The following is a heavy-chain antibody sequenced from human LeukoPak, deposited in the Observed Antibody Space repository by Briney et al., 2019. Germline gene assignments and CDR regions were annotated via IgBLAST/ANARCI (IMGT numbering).Heavy chain of an antibody. V-gene: IGHV3-74*01. Sequence: HPGGSLRLSCAASGFTFSRYWMHWVRQAPGRGLVWVSRINSDGRSTSYADSVKGRFTISRDNAKNTLYLQMNSLRAEDTAVYYCARGADTGYSSDYWGQGTLVTVSS. CDR1: GFTFSRYW. CDR3: ARGADTGYSSDY. D-gene: IGHD3-9*01. CDR2: INSDGRST. J-gene: IGHJ4*02.